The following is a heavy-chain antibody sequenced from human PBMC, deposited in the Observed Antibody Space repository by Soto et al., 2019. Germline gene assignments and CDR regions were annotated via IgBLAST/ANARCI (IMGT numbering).Heavy chain of an antibody. CDR1: GGSISIGGYS. J-gene: IGHJ5*02. D-gene: IGHD2-21*01. CDR2: IYHSGST. V-gene: IGHV4-30-2*01. Sequence: SLSLTFAVCGGSISIGGYSGSWIRQPPGKGLEWIGYIYHSGSTYYNPSLKSRVTISVDRSKNQFSLKLSSVTAADTAVYYCDRCGFNWFDPWGQGTLVTVSS. CDR3: DRCGFNWFDP.